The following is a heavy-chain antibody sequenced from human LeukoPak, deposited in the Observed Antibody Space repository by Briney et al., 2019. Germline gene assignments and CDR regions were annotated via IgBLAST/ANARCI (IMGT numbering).Heavy chain of an antibody. CDR3: AKGLMITFGGVIVTIRIDAFDI. Sequence: GGSLRLSCAASGFTFSNAWMSWVRQAPGKGLEWVGRIKSKTDGGTTDYAAPVKGRFTISRDDSKNTLYLQMNSLRAEDTAVYYCAKGLMITFGGVIVTIRIDAFDIWGQGTMVTVSS. CDR2: IKSKTDGGTT. CDR1: GFTFSNAW. J-gene: IGHJ3*02. V-gene: IGHV3-15*01. D-gene: IGHD3-16*02.